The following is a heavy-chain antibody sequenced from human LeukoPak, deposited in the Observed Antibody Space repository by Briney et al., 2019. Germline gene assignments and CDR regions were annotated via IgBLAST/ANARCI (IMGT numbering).Heavy chain of an antibody. Sequence: SETLSLTCTVSGGSNSSYYWSWIRQAAGKGLKWIGRIYTSGSTNYNPSLKSRVTMSVDMSKNQFSLNLTSVTAADTAVYYCARETGSSRWFDPWGQGTLVTVSS. V-gene: IGHV4-4*07. D-gene: IGHD1-26*01. J-gene: IGHJ5*02. CDR1: GGSNSSYY. CDR2: IYTSGST. CDR3: ARETGSSRWFDP.